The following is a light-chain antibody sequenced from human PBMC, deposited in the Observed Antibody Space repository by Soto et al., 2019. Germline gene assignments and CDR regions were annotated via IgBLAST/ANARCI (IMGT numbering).Light chain of an antibody. CDR2: DVS. CDR1: SSDIGCYNY. J-gene: IGLJ2*01. CDR3: SSYTCSSTYVV. V-gene: IGLV2-14*01. Sequence: QSALTQPASVSGSPGQSITISCTGTSSDIGCYNYVSWYQQHPGKAPKLMIYDVSNRPSGVSNRFSGSKSGNTASLTISGLQAEDEADYYCSSYTCSSTYVVFGGRTKLTVL.